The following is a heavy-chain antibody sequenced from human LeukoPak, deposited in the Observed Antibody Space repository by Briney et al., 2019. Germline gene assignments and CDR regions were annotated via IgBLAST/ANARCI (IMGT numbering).Heavy chain of an antibody. J-gene: IGHJ6*03. V-gene: IGHV1-2*02. CDR1: GYTFTGYY. Sequence: ASVKVSCKASGYTFTGYYLHWVQQAPGQGLEYMGWINPDYGVTNYVQKFQGRVTMSRDTSVSTVYLELTSLTSNDTAVYYCARTPKREDIAVVGADNYYMDVWGKGTTVTVSS. CDR3: ARTPKREDIAVVGADNYYMDV. CDR2: INPDYGVT. D-gene: IGHD2-21*01.